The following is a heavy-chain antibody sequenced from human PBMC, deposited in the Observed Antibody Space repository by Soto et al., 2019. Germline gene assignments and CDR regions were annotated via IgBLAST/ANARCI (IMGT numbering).Heavy chain of an antibody. J-gene: IGHJ5*02. D-gene: IGHD3-22*01. CDR2: IYYSGST. CDR1: ACSVSSDSYY. Sequence: SSETLSLTCTVSACSVSSDSYYWSWIRQPPGKGLEWIGYIYYSGSTNYNPSLKSRVTISVDTSKNQFSLKLSSVTAADTAVYYCARVALDSRGDPHTEWFAPWGQGTLVT. V-gene: IGHV4-61*01. CDR3: ARVALDSRGDPHTEWFAP.